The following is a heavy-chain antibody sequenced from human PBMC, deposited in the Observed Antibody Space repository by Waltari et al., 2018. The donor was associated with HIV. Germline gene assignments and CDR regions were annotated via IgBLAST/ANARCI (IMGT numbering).Heavy chain of an antibody. CDR2: VCPRRGT. D-gene: IGHD2-8*02. J-gene: IGHJ6*02. Sequence: QVRLQQWGAGLLKPSESLSLTCAVYGRSFSGYCWTWVRQSPGNGLEGIGEVCPRRGTANNPYLKSGVTISEDTSKNQFSLKMTSVTAADTALYFCARGPYVFDTGGVALVRGDYSFYYGRDVWGQGTTVTVSS. CDR3: ARGPYVFDTGGVALVRGDYSFYYGRDV. CDR1: GRSFSGYC. V-gene: IGHV4-34*01.